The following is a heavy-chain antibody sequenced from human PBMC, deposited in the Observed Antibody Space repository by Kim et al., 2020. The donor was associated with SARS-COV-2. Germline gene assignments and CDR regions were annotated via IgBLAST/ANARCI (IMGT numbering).Heavy chain of an antibody. D-gene: IGHD3-10*01. V-gene: IGHV4-34*01. CDR1: GGSFSGYY. CDR2: INHSGST. CDR3: ARLPGSGGGSGFPDY. Sequence: SETLSLTCAVYGGSFSGYYWSWIRQPPGKGLEWIGEINHSGSTNYNPSLKSRVTISVDTSKNQFSLKLSSVTAADTAVYYCARLPGSGGGSGFPDYWGQGTLVTVSS. J-gene: IGHJ4*02.